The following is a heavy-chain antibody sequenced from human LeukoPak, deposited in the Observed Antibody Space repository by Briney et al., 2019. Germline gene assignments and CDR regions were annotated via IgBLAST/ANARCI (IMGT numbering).Heavy chain of an antibody. CDR3: ASGGGSYYYFDY. V-gene: IGHV3-30*02. CDR1: GFTFSSYG. J-gene: IGHJ4*02. CDR2: IRYDGSNK. D-gene: IGHD1-26*01. Sequence: GGSLRLSCAASGFTFSSYGMHWVRQAPGKGLEWVAFIRYDGSNKYYADSVKGRFTISRDNSKNTLYLQMNSLRAEDTAVYYYASGGGSYYYFDYWGQGTLVTVSS.